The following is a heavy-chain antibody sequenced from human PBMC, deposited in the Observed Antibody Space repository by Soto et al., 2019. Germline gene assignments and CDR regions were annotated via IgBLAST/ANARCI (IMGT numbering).Heavy chain of an antibody. CDR2: IYYSGST. Sequence: SETLSLTCTVSGGSVSSGSYYWSWIRQPPGKGLEWIGYIYYSGSTNYNPSLKSRVTISVDTSKNQFSLKLSSVTAADTAVYYCARSYDILTGYSLDYWGQGTLVTVSS. CDR1: GGSVSSGSYY. J-gene: IGHJ4*02. V-gene: IGHV4-61*01. CDR3: ARSYDILTGYSLDY. D-gene: IGHD3-9*01.